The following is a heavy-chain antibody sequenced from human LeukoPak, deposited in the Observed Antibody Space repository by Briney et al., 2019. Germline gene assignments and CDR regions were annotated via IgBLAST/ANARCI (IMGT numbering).Heavy chain of an antibody. J-gene: IGHJ6*02. CDR1: GFPFSTHS. CDR3: ARDPLYCSSTSCYAGATYYYYYGMDV. Sequence: GGSLRLSCAASGFPFSTHSLNWVRQAPGKGLEWVSYISSSGSTIYYADSVKGRFTISRDNAKNSLYLQMNSLRAEDTAVYYCARDPLYCSSTSCYAGATYYYYYGMDVWGQGTTVTVSS. D-gene: IGHD2-2*01. CDR2: ISSSGSTI. V-gene: IGHV3-48*04.